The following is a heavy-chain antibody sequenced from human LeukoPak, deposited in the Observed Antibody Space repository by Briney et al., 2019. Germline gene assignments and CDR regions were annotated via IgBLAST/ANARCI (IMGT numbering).Heavy chain of an antibody. Sequence: ASVKVSCKASGYTFTGYYMHWVRQAPGQGLEWMGWINPNSGGTNYAQKFQGRVTMTRDTSISTAYMELSRLRSDDTAVYYCAREVEDYYDSSGCHFDYWGQGTLVTVSS. CDR3: AREVEDYYDSSGCHFDY. CDR1: GYTFTGYY. V-gene: IGHV1-2*02. J-gene: IGHJ4*02. D-gene: IGHD3-22*01. CDR2: INPNSGGT.